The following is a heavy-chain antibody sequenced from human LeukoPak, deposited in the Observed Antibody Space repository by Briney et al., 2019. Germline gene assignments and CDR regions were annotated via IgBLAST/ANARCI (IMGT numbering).Heavy chain of an antibody. CDR2: IWYDGTNK. D-gene: IGHD3-3*01. V-gene: IGHV3-30*02. J-gene: IGHJ4*02. CDR3: AKDTPTIFGVVTLPDY. Sequence: GGSLRLSCAASGFTFSSYGMHWVRQAPGKGLEWVAVIWYDGTNKYYADSVKGRFTISRDNSKNTLYLQMNSLRAEDTAVYYCAKDTPTIFGVVTLPDYWGQRTLVTVSS. CDR1: GFTFSSYG.